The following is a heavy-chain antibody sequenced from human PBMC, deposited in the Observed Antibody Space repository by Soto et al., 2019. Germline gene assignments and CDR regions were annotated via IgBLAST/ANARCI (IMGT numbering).Heavy chain of an antibody. CDR3: ARGGHPILDGSGSYGLGYYYYYMDV. J-gene: IGHJ6*03. CDR2: MNPNSGNT. CDR1: GYTFTSYD. Sequence: ASVKVSCKASGYTFTSYDINWVRQATGQGLEWMGWMNPNSGNTGYAQKFQGRVTMTRNTSISTAYMELSSLRSEDTAVYYCARGGHPILDGSGSYGLGYYYYYMDVWGKGTTVTVSS. V-gene: IGHV1-8*01. D-gene: IGHD3-10*01.